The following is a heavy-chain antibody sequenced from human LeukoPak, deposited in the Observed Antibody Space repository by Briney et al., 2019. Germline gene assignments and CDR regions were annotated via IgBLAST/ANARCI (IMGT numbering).Heavy chain of an antibody. D-gene: IGHD5-12*01. V-gene: IGHV3-23*01. CDR3: ASGDPVATAFFEAIDY. J-gene: IGHJ4*02. CDR2: ISGSGGST. Sequence: GGSLRLSCAVSGFTFSSYAMSWVRQAPGKGLEWVSAISGSGGSTYYADSVKGRFTISRDNSKNTLYLQMNSLRAEDTAVYYCASGDPVATAFFEAIDYWGQGTLVTVSS. CDR1: GFTFSSYA.